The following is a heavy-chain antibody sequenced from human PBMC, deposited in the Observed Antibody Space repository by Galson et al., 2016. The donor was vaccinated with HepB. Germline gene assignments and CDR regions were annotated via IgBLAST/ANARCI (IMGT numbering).Heavy chain of an antibody. V-gene: IGHV3-7*01. Sequence: SLRLSCAASGFSFSTYWMSWVRQAPGKGLEWVANIRKDGDVKDYGASVRGRFTISRDHAMNSLYLQMDDLSPEDTAVYYCVRDSSWNYNYWGQGALVTVPS. J-gene: IGHJ4*02. CDR2: IRKDGDVK. D-gene: IGHD1-7*01. CDR1: GFSFSTYW. CDR3: VRDSSWNYNY.